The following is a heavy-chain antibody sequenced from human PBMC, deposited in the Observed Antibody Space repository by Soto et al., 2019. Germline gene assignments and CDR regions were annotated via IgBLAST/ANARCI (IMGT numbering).Heavy chain of an antibody. J-gene: IGHJ4*02. V-gene: IGHV4-31*03. D-gene: IGHD2-15*01. Sequence: QVRLQESGPGLVKPSQTLSLTCSVSGASISSGGYYWSWIRQHPVKGLEWIGYIYDSQSTNYNPSLKSRVTISLDTSQNQVSLKVGSVTAADTDLYFCATERITTSAQDFFDSWGQGTLVTVS. CDR2: IYDSQST. CDR3: ATERITTSAQDFFDS. CDR1: GASISSGGYY.